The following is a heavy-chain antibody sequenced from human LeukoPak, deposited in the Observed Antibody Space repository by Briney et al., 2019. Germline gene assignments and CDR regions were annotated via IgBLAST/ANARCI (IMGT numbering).Heavy chain of an antibody. V-gene: IGHV3-20*04. Sequence: GGSLRLSCAASGFTFENHGMSWVRQAPGKGLEWVSGLNWNGGSTSYADSVKGRFTISRDNAKKSLYLQMNSLRAGDTALYYCARDGSYIGLDVWGQGTMVTVSS. CDR1: GFTFENHG. CDR2: LNWNGGST. CDR3: ARDGSYIGLDV. J-gene: IGHJ3*01. D-gene: IGHD1-26*01.